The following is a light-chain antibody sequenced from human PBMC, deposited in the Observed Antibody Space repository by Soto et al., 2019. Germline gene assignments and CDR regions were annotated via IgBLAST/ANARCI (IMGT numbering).Light chain of an antibody. CDR1: QSIRNY. CDR3: QQRSNWPLT. CDR2: DAS. Sequence: EIVLTQSPATLSLSPGERATLSCRASQSIRNYLAWYQQKPGQSPRLLIYDASNRATDVPARFSGSGSGTDFTLSISSLEPEDFAVYFCQQRSNWPLTFGPGTKVHIK. J-gene: IGKJ3*01. V-gene: IGKV3-11*01.